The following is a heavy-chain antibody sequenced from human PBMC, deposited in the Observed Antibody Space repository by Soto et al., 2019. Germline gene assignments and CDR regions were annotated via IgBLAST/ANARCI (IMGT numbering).Heavy chain of an antibody. V-gene: IGHV1-18*01. CDR2: ISAYNGNT. CDR1: GYTFTSYG. J-gene: IGHJ6*02. D-gene: IGHD3-10*01. CDR3: ARESPSEDGPYYYGMDL. Sequence: QVQLVQSGAEVKKPGASVKVSCKASGYTFTSYGISWVRQAPGQGLEWMGWISAYNGNTNYAQKLQGRVTMTTDTSTSTAYMELRSLRSDDTAVNYCARESPSEDGPYYYGMDLWGQRTTVTVSS.